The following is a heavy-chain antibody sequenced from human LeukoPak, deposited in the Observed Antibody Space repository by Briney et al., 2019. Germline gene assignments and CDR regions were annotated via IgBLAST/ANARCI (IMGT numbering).Heavy chain of an antibody. CDR1: GGSISSYY. V-gene: IGHV4-59*08. CDR2: IYYSGST. D-gene: IGHD3-16*01. CDR3: ARTPGIDDYNWFDP. Sequence: SETLSLTCTVSGGSISSYYWSWIRQPPGKGLEWIGYIYYSGSTNYNPSLKSRVTISVDTSKNQFSLKLSSVTAADTAVYYCARTPGIDDYNWFDPWGQGTLVTVSS. J-gene: IGHJ5*02.